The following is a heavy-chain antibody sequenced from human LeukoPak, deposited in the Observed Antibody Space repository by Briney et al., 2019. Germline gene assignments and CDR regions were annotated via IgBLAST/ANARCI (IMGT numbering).Heavy chain of an antibody. CDR2: IYYSGTA. V-gene: IGHV4-39*01. CDR1: GSSISSSSYY. J-gene: IGHJ4*02. Sequence: PSETLSLTCTVSGSSISSSSYYWGWIRQPPGKGLEWIGSIYYSGTAYYNPSLKSRVTISVDTPKNQFSLKLSSVTAADTAVYYCARLNWNYADYWGQGTLVPVSS. CDR3: ARLNWNYADY. D-gene: IGHD1-1*01.